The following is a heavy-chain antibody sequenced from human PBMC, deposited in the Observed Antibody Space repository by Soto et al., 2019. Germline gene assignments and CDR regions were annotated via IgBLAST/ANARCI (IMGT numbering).Heavy chain of an antibody. Sequence: EVQLVQSGAEVKKPGESLRISCKGSGYRFTSYWISWVRQMPGKGLEWMGTIDPSDSYTSNSPSFQGHVTISADKSISTAYLQWSSLKASDTAMSYCATYYYDSSGSYAFHIWGQGTVVTVSS. D-gene: IGHD3-22*01. J-gene: IGHJ3*02. V-gene: IGHV5-10-1*03. CDR3: ATYYYDSSGSYAFHI. CDR2: IDPSDSYT. CDR1: GYRFTSYW.